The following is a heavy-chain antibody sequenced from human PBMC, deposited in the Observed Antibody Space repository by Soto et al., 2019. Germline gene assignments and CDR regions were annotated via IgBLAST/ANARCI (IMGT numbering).Heavy chain of an antibody. V-gene: IGHV4-30-4*01. J-gene: IGHJ6*02. CDR2: IYYSGST. CDR3: ARAYYYDSSGYYHYYYYGMDV. CDR1: GGSISSGDYY. Sequence: PSETLSLTCTVSGGSISSGDYYWSWILQPPGKGLEWIGYIYYSGSTYYNPSLKSRVTISVDTSKNQFSLKLSSVTAADTAVYYCARAYYYDSSGYYHYYYYGMDVWGQGTTVTVSS. D-gene: IGHD3-22*01.